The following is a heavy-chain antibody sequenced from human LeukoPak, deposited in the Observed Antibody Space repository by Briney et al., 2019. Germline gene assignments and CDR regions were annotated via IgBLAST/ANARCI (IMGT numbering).Heavy chain of an antibody. V-gene: IGHV3-30*14. J-gene: IGHJ6*02. D-gene: IGHD6-13*01. CDR2: ISYDGSNK. Sequence: GRSLRLSCAASGFTFSSYAMHWVRQAPGKGLEWVAVISYDGSNKYYADSVKGRFTISRDTSKNTLYLQMNSLRAEDTAVYYCARSGQQLNYYYGLDVWGQGTTVTVSS. CDR3: ARSGQQLNYYYGLDV. CDR1: GFTFSSYA.